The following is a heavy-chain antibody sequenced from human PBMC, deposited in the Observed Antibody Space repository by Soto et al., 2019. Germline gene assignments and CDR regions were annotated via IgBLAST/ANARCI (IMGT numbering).Heavy chain of an antibody. D-gene: IGHD6-19*01. Sequence: TLSLTCTVSGGSISSYYWSWIRQPPGKGLEWIGYIYYSGSTNYNPSLKSRVTISVDTSKNQFSLKLSSVTAADTAVYYCARHAVLAGPRFDHWGQGTLVTVSS. CDR3: ARHAVLAGPRFDH. CDR2: IYYSGST. V-gene: IGHV4-59*08. CDR1: GGSISSYY. J-gene: IGHJ4*02.